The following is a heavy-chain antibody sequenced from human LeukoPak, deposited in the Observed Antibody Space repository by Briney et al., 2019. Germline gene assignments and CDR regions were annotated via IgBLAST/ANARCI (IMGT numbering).Heavy chain of an antibody. CDR2: IDPSGST. D-gene: IGHD3-10*01. Sequence: PSETLSLTCAVHGGALSGCYWSWIRQSPGKGLEWIGEIDPSGSTIYNPSLKSRLTTSVDTTMNHFSLNLTSVTAADTAVYYCAKKRITMIRGAPFDPWGQGKLVTVSS. V-gene: IGHV4-34*01. J-gene: IGHJ5*02. CDR3: AKKRITMIRGAPFDP. CDR1: GGALSGCY.